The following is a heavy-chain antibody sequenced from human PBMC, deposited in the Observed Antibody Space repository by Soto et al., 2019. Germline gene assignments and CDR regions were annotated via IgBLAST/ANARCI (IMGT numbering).Heavy chain of an antibody. J-gene: IGHJ6*02. CDR1: GFTFSSYE. CDR3: ARYCSGGSCYYSYYDGMDG. D-gene: IGHD2-15*01. CDR2: ISSSGSNK. Sequence: EVQLVESGGGLVQPGGSLRLSCAASGFTFSSYEMNWVRQAPGKGLECVSYISSSGSNKNYADSVKGRFTISRDNAKNSLYLQMNSLRAEDTAVYYCARYCSGGSCYYSYYDGMDGWGQGTTVTVSS. V-gene: IGHV3-48*03.